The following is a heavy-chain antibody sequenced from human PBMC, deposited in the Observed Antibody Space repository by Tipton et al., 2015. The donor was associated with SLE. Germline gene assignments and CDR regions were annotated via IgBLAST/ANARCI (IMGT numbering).Heavy chain of an antibody. CDR2: IYTSGST. J-gene: IGHJ3*02. V-gene: IGHV4-4*07. D-gene: IGHD3-10*01. CDR3: ARGVVTMVQGTGRAFDI. CDR1: GGSISSYY. Sequence: TLSLTCTVSGGSISSYYWSWIRQPAGKGLEGIGRIYTSGSTNYNPSLTSRVTMSVDTSKNQFSLKLSSVTAADTAVYYCARGVVTMVQGTGRAFDIWGQGTMVTVSS.